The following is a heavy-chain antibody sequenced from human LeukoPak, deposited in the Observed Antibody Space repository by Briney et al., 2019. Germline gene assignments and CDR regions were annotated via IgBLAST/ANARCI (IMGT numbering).Heavy chain of an antibody. CDR2: INPNSGGT. J-gene: IGHJ4*02. CDR1: GYTFTGYY. V-gene: IGHV1-2*02. D-gene: IGHD6-19*01. Sequence: ASVKVSCKASGYTFTGYYMHWVRQAPGQGLEWMGWINPNSGGTNYAQKSQGRVTMTRDTSISTVYMELSRLRSDDTAVYYCARTRSGWYVGFDCWGRGTLVAVSS. CDR3: ARTRSGWYVGFDC.